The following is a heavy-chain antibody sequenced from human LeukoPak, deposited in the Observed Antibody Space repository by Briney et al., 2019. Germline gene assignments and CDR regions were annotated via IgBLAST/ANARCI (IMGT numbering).Heavy chain of an antibody. J-gene: IGHJ6*03. CDR1: GGSISSGGYY. D-gene: IGHD2-2*01. CDR2: IYHSGST. Sequence: SQTLSLTCTVSGGSISSGGYYWSWIRQPPGKGLEWIGYIYHSGSTYYNPSLKSRVTISVDRSKNQFSLKLSSVTAADTAVYYCARDRHCSSTSCNHPYYYYYYMDAWGKGTTVTVSS. V-gene: IGHV4-30-2*01. CDR3: ARDRHCSSTSCNHPYYYYYYMDA.